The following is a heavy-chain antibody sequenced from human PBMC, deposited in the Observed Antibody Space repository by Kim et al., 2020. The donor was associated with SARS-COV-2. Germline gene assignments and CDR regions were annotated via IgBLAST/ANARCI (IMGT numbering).Heavy chain of an antibody. J-gene: IGHJ6*02. V-gene: IGHV1-46*01. CDR1: GYTFTSYY. CDR2: INPSGGST. D-gene: IGHD4-17*01. Sequence: ASVKVSCKASGYTFTSYYMHWVRQAPGQGLEWMGIINPSGGSTSYAQKFQGRVTMTRDTSTSTVYMELSSLRSEDTAVYYCARDLSTVTTLVIRGASSYYYYGMDVWGQGTTVTVSS. CDR3: ARDLSTVTTLVIRGASSYYYYGMDV.